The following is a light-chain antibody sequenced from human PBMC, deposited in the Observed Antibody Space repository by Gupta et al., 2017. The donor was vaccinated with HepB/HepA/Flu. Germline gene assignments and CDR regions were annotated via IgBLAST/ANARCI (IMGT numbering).Light chain of an antibody. CDR1: SGSVATSYY. CDR3: VLYMGNGVWV. V-gene: IGLV8-61*01. J-gene: IGLJ2*01. CDR2: STS. Sequence: QTVVTKESSLLVSPGGTVTLTCGLSSGSVATSYYPSWYQQTPCQAPRTLIYSTSIRSSGVPDRFSGSLRGNKAALTITGAQADEEADYYCVLYMGNGVWVFGGGTKLTVL.